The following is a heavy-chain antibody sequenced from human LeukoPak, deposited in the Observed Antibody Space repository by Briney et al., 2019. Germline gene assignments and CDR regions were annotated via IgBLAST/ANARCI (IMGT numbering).Heavy chain of an antibody. V-gene: IGHV1-2*02. CDR3: ASGSSLYYFDY. J-gene: IGHJ4*02. CDR2: INPNSGGT. Sequence: GASVKVSCKASVYTFTAYYMHWVRQAPGQGLKWMGWINPNSGGTKYAQKFQGRVSMTGDTSVSTAYMELSRLRSDDTAVYYCASGSSLYYFDYWGQGTLVTVSS. CDR1: VYTFTAYY. D-gene: IGHD1-26*01.